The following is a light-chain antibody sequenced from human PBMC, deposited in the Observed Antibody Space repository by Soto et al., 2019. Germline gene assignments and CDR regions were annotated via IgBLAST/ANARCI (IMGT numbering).Light chain of an antibody. CDR2: DAS. Sequence: DIQMTQSPSTLSASVGDRVTLTCRASQSISRWLAWYQQRPGKAPNLLIYDASSLGSGVPSRFSGSGSGTEFTLTISSLQPDDFSSYYCQQYYTYSTFGQGTKVDIK. J-gene: IGKJ1*01. CDR1: QSISRW. V-gene: IGKV1-5*01. CDR3: QQYYTYST.